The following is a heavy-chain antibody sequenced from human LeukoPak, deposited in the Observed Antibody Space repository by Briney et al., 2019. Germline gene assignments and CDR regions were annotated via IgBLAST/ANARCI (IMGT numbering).Heavy chain of an antibody. CDR2: INPSGGST. D-gene: IGHD6-13*01. CDR3: ARDLPVAAADF. J-gene: IGHJ4*02. CDR1: GYTFTSYY. Sequence: SVKVSCKASGYTFTSYYMHWVRQAPGQGLEWMGIINPSGGSTSYAQKFQGRVTMTRDTSTSTVYMELSSLRAEDTALYYCARDLPVAAADFWGQGTLVTVSS. V-gene: IGHV1-46*01.